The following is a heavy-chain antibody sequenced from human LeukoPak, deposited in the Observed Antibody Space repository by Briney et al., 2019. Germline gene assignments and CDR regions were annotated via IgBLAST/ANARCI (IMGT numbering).Heavy chain of an antibody. CDR3: AGSSWFNY. Sequence: SETLSLTCTVSGYSISSGYYWGWIRQPPGKGLEWIGYIYYSGSTNYNPSLKSRVTISVDTSKNQFSLKLSSVTAADTAVYYCAGSSWFNYWGQGTLVTVSS. V-gene: IGHV4-61*01. CDR1: GYSISSGYY. CDR2: IYYSGST. J-gene: IGHJ4*02. D-gene: IGHD6-13*01.